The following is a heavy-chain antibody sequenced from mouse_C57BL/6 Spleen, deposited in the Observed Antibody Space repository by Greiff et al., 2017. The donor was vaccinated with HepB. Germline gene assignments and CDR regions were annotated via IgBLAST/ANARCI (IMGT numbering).Heavy chain of an antibody. J-gene: IGHJ2*01. Sequence: VQLQQSGAELVKPGASVKLSCKASGYTFTSYWMHWVKQRPGQGLEWIGMIHPNSGSTNYNEKFKSKATLTVDKSSSTAYMQLSSQTSEDSAVYYCAREGYGSGYEDFDYLGQGTTLTVSS. CDR2: IHPNSGST. D-gene: IGHD1-1*01. V-gene: IGHV1-64*01. CDR1: GYTFTSYW. CDR3: AREGYGSGYEDFDY.